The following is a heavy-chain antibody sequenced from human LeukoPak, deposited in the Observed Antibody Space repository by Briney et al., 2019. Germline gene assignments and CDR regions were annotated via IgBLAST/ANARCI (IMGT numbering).Heavy chain of an antibody. Sequence: PERSLRLSCAASGFTSSIYGMHWVRQALGKGLEWVALIWYDGSKKYYADSVKGRFTISRDNSKNTLSLQMNSLRAEDTAVYYCARVRTKLFDYWGQGTLVTVSS. J-gene: IGHJ4*02. CDR3: ARVRTKLFDY. CDR1: GFTSSIYG. D-gene: IGHD4-17*01. V-gene: IGHV3-33*01. CDR2: IWYDGSKK.